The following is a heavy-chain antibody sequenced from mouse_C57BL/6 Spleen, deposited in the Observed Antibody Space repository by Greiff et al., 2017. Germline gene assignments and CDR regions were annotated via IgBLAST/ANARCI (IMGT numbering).Heavy chain of an antibody. V-gene: IGHV3-6*01. D-gene: IGHD4-1*01. Sequence: VQLQESGPGLVKPSQSLSLTCSVTGYSITSGYYWNWIRQFPGNKLEWMGYISYDGSNNYNPSLKNRISITRDTSKNQFFLKLNSVTTEDTATYYCARDRVTGKGYFDYWGQGTTLTVSS. J-gene: IGHJ2*01. CDR1: GYSITSGYY. CDR3: ARDRVTGKGYFDY. CDR2: ISYDGSN.